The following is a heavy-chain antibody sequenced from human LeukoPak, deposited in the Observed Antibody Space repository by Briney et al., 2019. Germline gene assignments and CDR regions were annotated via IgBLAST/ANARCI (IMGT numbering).Heavy chain of an antibody. D-gene: IGHD6-13*01. CDR1: GYXFTSHW. J-gene: IGHJ4*02. V-gene: IGHV5-51*01. Sequence: PGESLKISCKVSGYXFTSHWIAWVRQMPGKGLKWMGIINPGDSDTRYSPSFQGQVTISADKSINTAYLQWSSLKASDTAMYYCARHVAASGPGDWGQGTLVTVSS. CDR2: INPGDSDT. CDR3: ARHVAASGPGD.